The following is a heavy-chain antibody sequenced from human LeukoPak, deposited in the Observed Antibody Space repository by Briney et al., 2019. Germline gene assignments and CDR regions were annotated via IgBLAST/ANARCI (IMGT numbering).Heavy chain of an antibody. CDR3: AIAHDYGDYVFDY. D-gene: IGHD4-17*01. J-gene: IGHJ4*02. CDR2: INPNSGGT. Sequence: ASVKVSCKASGYTFTGYYMHWVRQAPGQGLEWMGRINPNSGGTNYAQKFQGRVTMTRDTSISTAYMELSRLRFDDTAVYYCAIAHDYGDYVFDYWGQGTLVTVSS. CDR1: GYTFTGYY. V-gene: IGHV1-2*06.